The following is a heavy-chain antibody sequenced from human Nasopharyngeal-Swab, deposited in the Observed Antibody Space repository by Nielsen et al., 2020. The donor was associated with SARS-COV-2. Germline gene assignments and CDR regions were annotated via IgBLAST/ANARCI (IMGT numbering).Heavy chain of an antibody. CDR2: IYYNGST. V-gene: IGHV4-39*01. D-gene: IGHD3-22*01. Sequence: SETLSLTCTVSGGSISSSSYYWGWIRQPPGKGLEWIGSIYYNGSTDYSPSLKSRVTISVDTSENQFSLKLSSVTAADTAVYYCASYYYDSSGYYFWFDPWGQGTLVTVSS. CDR1: GGSISSSSYY. J-gene: IGHJ5*02. CDR3: ASYYYDSSGYYFWFDP.